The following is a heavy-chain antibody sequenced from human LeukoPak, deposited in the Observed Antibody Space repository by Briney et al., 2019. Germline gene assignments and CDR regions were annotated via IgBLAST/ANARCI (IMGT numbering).Heavy chain of an antibody. D-gene: IGHD6-19*01. CDR3: ASTGEMYRSGWYFEY. J-gene: IGHJ4*02. CDR1: GGSISSYY. V-gene: IGHV4-59*01. CDR2: IIYSGST. Sequence: SETLSLTCTVFGGSISSYYWSWIRQPPGKGLEWIGYIIYSGSTNYNPSLKSRVTISVDTSKNQFSLKLSSVTAADTAVYYCASTGEMYRSGWYFEYWGQGTLVTVSS.